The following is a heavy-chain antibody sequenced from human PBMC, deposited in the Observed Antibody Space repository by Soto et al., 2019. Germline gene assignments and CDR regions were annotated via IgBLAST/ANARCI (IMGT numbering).Heavy chain of an antibody. CDR3: VREGVGAFYFDY. Sequence: ASVEVSCKASGYMFTSYHMHWVRQAPGQGLEWMGIIFADGGSEAYAHQFQGRVTMTRDTSTSTGYMELSSLTSEDTAVYYCVREGVGAFYFDYWGQGTLVTVSS. V-gene: IGHV1-46*01. D-gene: IGHD1-26*01. J-gene: IGHJ4*02. CDR1: GYMFTSYH. CDR2: IFADGGSE.